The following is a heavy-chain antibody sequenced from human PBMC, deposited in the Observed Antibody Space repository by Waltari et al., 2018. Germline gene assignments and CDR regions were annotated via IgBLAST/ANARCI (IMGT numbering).Heavy chain of an antibody. CDR3: ARGSYYCSGGSCYPLAFDI. Sequence: QVQLVQSGAEVKKPGASVKVSCKASGYTFTSYGISWVRQAPGQGLEWMGWIRAYNGNTNYAQKLQGRVTMTTDTSTSTAYMELRSLRSDDTAVYYCARGSYYCSGGSCYPLAFDIWGQGTMVTVSS. J-gene: IGHJ3*02. V-gene: IGHV1-18*01. CDR1: GYTFTSYG. D-gene: IGHD2-15*01. CDR2: IRAYNGNT.